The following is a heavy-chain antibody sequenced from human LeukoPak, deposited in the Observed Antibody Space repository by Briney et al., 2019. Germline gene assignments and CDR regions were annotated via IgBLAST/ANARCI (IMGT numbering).Heavy chain of an antibody. D-gene: IGHD3-10*01. CDR3: AKRASGSGTSLYYFDY. CDR2: MYTGGST. CDR1: GFTISTNY. V-gene: IGHV3-53*01. J-gene: IGHJ4*02. Sequence: GGSLRLSCAASGFTISTNYMSWVRQAPGKGLEWVSVMYTGGSTYYADSVKGRFTISRDNSKNTLYLQMNSLRAEDTAVYYCAKRASGSGTSLYYFDYWGQGTLVTVSS.